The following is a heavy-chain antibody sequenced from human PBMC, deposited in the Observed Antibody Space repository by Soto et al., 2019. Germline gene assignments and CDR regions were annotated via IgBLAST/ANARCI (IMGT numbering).Heavy chain of an antibody. CDR3: ANVPIWCSSTSCYTEGFDY. Sequence: EVQLLDSGGGLVQPGGSLRLSCTASGFTFSDYAMSWVRQPPGKGLEWVSVSSAGGSTYYADSVKGRFTVSRTNSKNTLYLQMNSLRAEDTAVYYCANVPIWCSSTSCYTEGFDYWGQGTLVTVSS. V-gene: IGHV3-23*01. CDR1: GFTFSDYA. J-gene: IGHJ4*02. CDR2: SSAGGST. D-gene: IGHD2-2*02.